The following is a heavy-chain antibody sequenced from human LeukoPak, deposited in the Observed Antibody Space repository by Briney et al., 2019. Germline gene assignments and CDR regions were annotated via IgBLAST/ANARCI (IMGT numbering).Heavy chain of an antibody. Sequence: PSEALSLTCTVSGGSISSSSYYWGWIRQPPGKGLEWIGSIYYSGSTYYNPSLKSRVTISVDTSKNQFPLKLSSVTAADTAVYYCARQGSYYGRDYWGQGTLVTVSS. D-gene: IGHD1-26*01. CDR1: GGSISSSSYY. V-gene: IGHV4-39*01. CDR2: IYYSGST. CDR3: ARQGSYYGRDY. J-gene: IGHJ4*02.